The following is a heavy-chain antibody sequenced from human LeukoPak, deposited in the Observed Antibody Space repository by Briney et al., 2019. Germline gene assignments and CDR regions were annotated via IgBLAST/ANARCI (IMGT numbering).Heavy chain of an antibody. CDR3: ARVGSSTGYYYYMDV. J-gene: IGHJ6*03. D-gene: IGHD2-2*01. CDR1: GYTFTSYD. Sequence: ASVKVSCKASGYTFTSYDINWVRQATGQGLEWMGWMNPNSGNTGYAQKFQGRVTITRNTSISTAYMELSSLRSEDTAVYYCARVGSSTGYYYYMDVWGKGTTVTVSS. CDR2: MNPNSGNT. V-gene: IGHV1-8*03.